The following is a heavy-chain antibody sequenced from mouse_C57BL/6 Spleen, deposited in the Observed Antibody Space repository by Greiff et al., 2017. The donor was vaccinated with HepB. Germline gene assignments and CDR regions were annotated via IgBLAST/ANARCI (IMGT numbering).Heavy chain of an antibody. CDR1: GYTFTSYW. CDR2: IHPNSGST. D-gene: IGHD2-4*01. V-gene: IGHV1-64*01. CDR3: ARSGNYDYDDYFDY. Sequence: QVQLQQPGAELVKPGASVKLSCKASGYTFTSYWMHWVKQRPGQGLEWIGMIHPNSGSTNYNEKFKSKATLTVDKSSSTAYMQLSSLTSEDSAVYYCARSGNYDYDDYFDYWGQGTTLTVSS. J-gene: IGHJ2*01.